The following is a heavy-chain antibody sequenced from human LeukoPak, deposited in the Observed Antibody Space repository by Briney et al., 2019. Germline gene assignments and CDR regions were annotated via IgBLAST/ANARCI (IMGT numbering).Heavy chain of an antibody. J-gene: IGHJ5*01. D-gene: IGHD2-15*01. CDR3: ARGFCSGGRCYDGWFES. CDR2: INPNSGST. Sequence: ASVKVSCKASRYTFTSHYIHWVRQAPGLGLEWMGNINPNSGSTTYAQKLQGRVTMTSDTSTGTAYMELSSLRFDDTAIYYCARGFCSGGRCYDGWFESWGQGTLVTVSS. CDR1: RYTFTSHY. V-gene: IGHV1-46*01.